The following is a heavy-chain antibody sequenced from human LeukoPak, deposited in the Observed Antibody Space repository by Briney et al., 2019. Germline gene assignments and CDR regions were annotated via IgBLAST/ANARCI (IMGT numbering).Heavy chain of an antibody. Sequence: PSETLSLTCIVSGGSISSNNNYWGWIRQPPGKGLEWIGSIYYSGSTYYNPSLKSRVTISVDTSKNQFSLKLSSVTAADTAVYYCARITGHSGSYEGEVDYWGQGTLVTVSS. CDR1: GGSISSNNNY. V-gene: IGHV4-39*07. CDR2: IYYSGST. D-gene: IGHD1-26*01. CDR3: ARITGHSGSYEGEVDY. J-gene: IGHJ4*02.